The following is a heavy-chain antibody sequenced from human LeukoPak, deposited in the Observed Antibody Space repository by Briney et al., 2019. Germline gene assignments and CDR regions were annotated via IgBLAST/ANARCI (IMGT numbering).Heavy chain of an antibody. V-gene: IGHV4-59*01. Sequence: TSETLSLTCTVSGGSISPYYWTWIRQPPGKGLEWIGYIYYNGNTNYNPSLKSRITISVDTSKNQFSLRLKSVTAADTAMYYCARGPLSSRTTWTWFDPWGQGTLVTVSS. CDR2: IYYNGNT. D-gene: IGHD6-13*01. CDR3: ARGPLSSRTTWTWFDP. CDR1: GGSISPYY. J-gene: IGHJ5*02.